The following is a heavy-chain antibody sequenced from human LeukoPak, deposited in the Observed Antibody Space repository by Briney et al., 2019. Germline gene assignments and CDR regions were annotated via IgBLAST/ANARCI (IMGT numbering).Heavy chain of an antibody. CDR3: ARGRRISGSSSGGYNWFDP. D-gene: IGHD3-3*01. V-gene: IGHV6-1*01. CDR1: GDSVSSNSAA. CDR2: TYYRSKWYN. Sequence: SQTLSLTCAISGDSVSSNSAAWNWIRQSPSRGLEWLGRTYYRSKWYNDYAVSMKSRITINPDTSKNQFSLQLNSVTPEDTAVYYCARGRRISGSSSGGYNWFDPWGQGTLVTVSS. J-gene: IGHJ5*02.